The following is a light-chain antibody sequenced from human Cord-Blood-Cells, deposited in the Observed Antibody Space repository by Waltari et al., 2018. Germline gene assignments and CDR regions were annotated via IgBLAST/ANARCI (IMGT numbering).Light chain of an antibody. CDR1: QSVSSCY. CDR3: QQYGSSPFT. J-gene: IGKJ3*01. V-gene: IGKV3-20*01. Sequence: EIVLTQSPGTLSLSPGERATLSCRASQSVSSCYLAWYQQKPGPAPRLLMQGVSSRATGIPDRLSGSGSGTDFTLTISRLEPEDFAVYYCQQYGSSPFTFGPGTKVDIK. CDR2: GVS.